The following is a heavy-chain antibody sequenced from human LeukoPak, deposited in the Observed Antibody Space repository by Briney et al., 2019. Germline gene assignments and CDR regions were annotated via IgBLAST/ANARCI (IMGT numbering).Heavy chain of an antibody. CDR2: INHSGST. Sequence: PSETLSLTCAVYGGSFSGYYWSRIRQPPGKGLEWIGEINHSGSTNYNPSLKSRVTISVDTSKNQFSLKLSSVTAAHPAMYYFARMVKLGYCSSTSCYRLKFTCDYWGQGTLVTVSS. V-gene: IGHV4-34*01. CDR3: ARMVKLGYCSSTSCYRLKFTCDY. J-gene: IGHJ4*02. CDR1: GGSFSGYY. D-gene: IGHD2-2*01.